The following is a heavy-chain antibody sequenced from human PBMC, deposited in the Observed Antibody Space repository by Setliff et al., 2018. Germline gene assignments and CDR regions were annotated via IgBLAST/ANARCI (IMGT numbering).Heavy chain of an antibody. CDR2: IYTSGTA. J-gene: IGHJ4*02. V-gene: IGHV4-61*09. CDR1: GGSISSASYY. D-gene: IGHD1-26*01. CDR3: VRDSSYYGPDY. Sequence: KPSETLSLTCTVSGGSISSASYYWSWIRQSAGKGLEWIGHIYTSGTANYNPSLKSRVTISIDTSKNQFSLTLNSVTAADTAVYYCVRDSSYYGPDYWGQGTLVTVSS.